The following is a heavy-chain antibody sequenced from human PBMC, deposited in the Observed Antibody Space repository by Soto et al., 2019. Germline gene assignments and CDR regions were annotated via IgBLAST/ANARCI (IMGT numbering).Heavy chain of an antibody. J-gene: IGHJ4*02. CDR1: GFTFSSYW. CDR3: ARDDDNEANAFDY. Sequence: GGSLRLSCAASGFTFSSYWMSWVRQAPGKGLEWVALIWNDGIRKVYVDSVKGRFSISRDNSKNTLDLQMNSLRAEDTAVYYCARDDDNEANAFDYWGPGTLVTVSS. V-gene: IGHV3-33*08. CDR2: IWNDGIRK. D-gene: IGHD2-8*01.